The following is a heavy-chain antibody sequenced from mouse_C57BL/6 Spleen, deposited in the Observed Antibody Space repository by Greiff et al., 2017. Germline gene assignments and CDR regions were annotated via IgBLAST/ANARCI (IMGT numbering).Heavy chain of an antibody. Sequence: QVQLQQPGAELVRPGSSVKLSCKASGYTFTSYWMDWVKPRPGQGLEWIGNIYPSDSATHYNQKFKDKATLTVDKSSSTAYMQLSSLTSEDSAVYYCARRDDGDFDDWGQGTTLTVSS. D-gene: IGHD2-3*01. CDR2: IYPSDSAT. CDR3: ARRDDGDFDD. CDR1: GYTFTSYW. V-gene: IGHV1-61*01. J-gene: IGHJ2*01.